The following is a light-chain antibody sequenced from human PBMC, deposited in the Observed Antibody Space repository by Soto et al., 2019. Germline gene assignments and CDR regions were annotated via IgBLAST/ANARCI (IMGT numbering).Light chain of an antibody. CDR2: RNN. J-gene: IGLJ2*01. Sequence: QSVLTQPTSASGTPGQRVTSSCSGSRSNIGSNYVYWYQQLPGTAPKLLTYRNNQRPSGVPDRFSGSKSGTSASLAIRGLRSEYEADYYCAAWDDSLSVVFGGGTKLTVL. V-gene: IGLV1-47*01. CDR3: AAWDDSLSVV. CDR1: RSNIGSNY.